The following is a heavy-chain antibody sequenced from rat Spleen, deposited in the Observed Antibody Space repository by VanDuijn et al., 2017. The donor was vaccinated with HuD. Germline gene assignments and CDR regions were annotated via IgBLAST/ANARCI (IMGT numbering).Heavy chain of an antibody. CDR3: AREGPFNPFAY. J-gene: IGHJ3*01. CDR1: NYG. D-gene: IGHD1-3*01. V-gene: IGHV2-15*01. Sequence: NYGVSWVRQPPGKGLEWIAAIWGGGSTHYNSVFKSRLSISRDTSKSQVLLKMNSLQTEDTAMYFCAREGPFNPFAYWGQGTLVTVSS. CDR2: IWGGGST.